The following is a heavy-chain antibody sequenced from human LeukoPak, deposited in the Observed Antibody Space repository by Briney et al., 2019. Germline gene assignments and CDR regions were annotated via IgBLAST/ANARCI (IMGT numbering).Heavy chain of an antibody. D-gene: IGHD1-26*01. Sequence: GSLRLSCVASGFTFSTHAMSWIRQPPGKGLEWIGEINHSGSTNYNPSLKSRVTISVDTSKNQFSLKLSSVTAADTAVYYCARGYGTFDYWGQGTLVTVSS. V-gene: IGHV4-34*01. J-gene: IGHJ4*02. CDR2: INHSGST. CDR3: ARGYGTFDY. CDR1: GFTFSTHA.